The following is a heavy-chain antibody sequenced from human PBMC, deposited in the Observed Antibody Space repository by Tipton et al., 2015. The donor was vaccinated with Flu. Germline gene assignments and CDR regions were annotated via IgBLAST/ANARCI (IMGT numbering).Heavy chain of an antibody. D-gene: IGHD1-7*01. J-gene: IGHJ4*02. V-gene: IGHV3-23*01. CDR2: ISGGGGTT. Sequence: SLRLSCAASGFTFNRYAMSRVRQAPGKGLEWVAAISGGGGTTYFADSLKGRFTISSDISKNTLYLQMNSLRAEDTAVYYCAKVIPELVSGLDYWGQGTLVTVSS. CDR1: GFTFNRYA. CDR3: AKVIPELVSGLDY.